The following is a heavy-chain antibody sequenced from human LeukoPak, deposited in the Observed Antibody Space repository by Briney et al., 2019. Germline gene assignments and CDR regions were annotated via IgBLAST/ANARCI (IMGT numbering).Heavy chain of an antibody. Sequence: GGSLRLSCAASGFTVSSNYMSWVRQAPGKGLERVSVIYSGGSTYYADSVKGRFTISRDNSKNTLYLQMNSLRAEDTAVYYCASFAYSSSWYPDYWGQGTLVTVSS. J-gene: IGHJ4*02. V-gene: IGHV3-66*01. CDR3: ASFAYSSSWYPDY. D-gene: IGHD6-13*01. CDR1: GFTVSSNY. CDR2: IYSGGST.